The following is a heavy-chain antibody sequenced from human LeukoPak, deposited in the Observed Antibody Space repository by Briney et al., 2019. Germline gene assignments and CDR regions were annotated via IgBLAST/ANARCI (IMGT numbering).Heavy chain of an antibody. J-gene: IGHJ6*03. V-gene: IGHV4-61*02. D-gene: IGHD6-13*01. CDR1: GGSISSGSYY. Sequence: SETLSLTCTVSGGSISSGSYYWSWIRQPAGKGLEWIGRIYTSGSTNYNPSLKSRVTISVDTSKNQFSLKLSSVTAADTAVYYCARLFSSWEYYYYYYYMDVWGKGTTVTISS. CDR3: ARLFSSWEYYYYYYYMDV. CDR2: IYTSGST.